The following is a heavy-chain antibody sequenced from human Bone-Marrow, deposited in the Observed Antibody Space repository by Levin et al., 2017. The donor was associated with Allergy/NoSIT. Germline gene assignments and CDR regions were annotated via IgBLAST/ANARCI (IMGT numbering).Heavy chain of an antibody. V-gene: IGHV3-30*18. CDR3: AKAGPASRVLNGGDYLDY. CDR1: GFTFSSYG. Sequence: GGSLRLSCAASGFTFSSYGMHWVRQAPGKGLEWVAVISYDGSNKYYADSVKGRFTISRDNSKNTLYLQMNSLRAEDTAVYYCAKAGPASRVLNGGDYLDYWGQGTLVTVSS. D-gene: IGHD3-10*01. CDR2: ISYDGSNK. J-gene: IGHJ4*02.